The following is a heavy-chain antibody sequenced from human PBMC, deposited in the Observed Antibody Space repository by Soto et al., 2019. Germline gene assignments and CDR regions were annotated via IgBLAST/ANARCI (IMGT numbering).Heavy chain of an antibody. V-gene: IGHV1-46*01. Sequence: VASVKVSCKASGYTFTSYYMHWVRQAPGQGLEWMGIINPSGGSTSYAQKFQGRVTMTRDTSTSTVYMELSSLRSEDTAVYYCAREPYSSSSYYYYGMDVWGQGTTVTVSS. CDR3: AREPYSSSSYYYYGMDV. J-gene: IGHJ6*02. CDR1: GYTFTSYY. D-gene: IGHD6-6*01. CDR2: INPSGGST.